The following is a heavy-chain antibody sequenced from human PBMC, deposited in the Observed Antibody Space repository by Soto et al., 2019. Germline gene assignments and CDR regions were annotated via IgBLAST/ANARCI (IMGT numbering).Heavy chain of an antibody. V-gene: IGHV3-23*01. CDR3: AKEGGSHWYFDL. D-gene: IGHD1-26*01. Sequence: GGSLRLSCAASGFTFSTYAMSWVRQAPGKGLEWVSGISGSGGGTYYADSVKGRFTISRDNSKNTLYLQINSLRAEDTAVYYCAKEGGSHWYFDLWGRGTLVTVSS. J-gene: IGHJ2*01. CDR1: GFTFSTYA. CDR2: ISGSGGGT.